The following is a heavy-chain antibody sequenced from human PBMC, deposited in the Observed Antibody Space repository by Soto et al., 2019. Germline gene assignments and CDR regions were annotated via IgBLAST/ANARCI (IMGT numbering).Heavy chain of an antibody. D-gene: IGHD2-21*02. CDR3: ASGVLKHIAVVTAISHFDY. Sequence: QVQLVQSGAEVKKPGSSVKVSCKASGGTFSSYAISWVRQAPGQGLEWMGGIIPIFGTANYAQKFQGRVTITADKSTSTAYMELSSLRSEDTAVYYCASGVLKHIAVVTAISHFDYWGQGTLVTVSS. CDR1: GGTFSSYA. V-gene: IGHV1-69*06. J-gene: IGHJ4*02. CDR2: IIPIFGTA.